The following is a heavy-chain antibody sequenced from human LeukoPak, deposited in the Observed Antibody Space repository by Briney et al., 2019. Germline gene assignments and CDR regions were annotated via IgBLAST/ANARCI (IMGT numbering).Heavy chain of an antibody. CDR3: ARDGSMYYYDSSGCPDY. D-gene: IGHD3-22*01. V-gene: IGHV3-7*01. J-gene: IGHJ4*02. CDR1: GFTFSSYW. Sequence: GGSLRLSCAASGFTFSSYWMSWVRQAPGKGLEWVANIKQDGSEKYYVDSVKGRFTISRDNAKNSLYLQMNSLRAEDTAVYYCARDGSMYYYDSSGCPDYWGQGTLVTVSS. CDR2: IKQDGSEK.